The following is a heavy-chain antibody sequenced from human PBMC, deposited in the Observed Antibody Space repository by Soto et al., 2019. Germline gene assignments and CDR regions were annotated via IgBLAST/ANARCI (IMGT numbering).Heavy chain of an antibody. V-gene: IGHV1-46*01. D-gene: IGHD5-18*01. CDR2: INPSGGST. J-gene: IGHJ4*02. CDR3: ERDLYGYGSFHY. CDR1: GYTFTSYY. Sequence: QVQLVQAGAEVKKPGASVKVSCKASGYTFTSYYMHWLRQAPVQGLEWMVIINPSGGSTSYAQRFQGRVSMTRDTATSTRYTELSSLREEDTAVSYCERDLYGYGSFHYWGPGTLGTFSA.